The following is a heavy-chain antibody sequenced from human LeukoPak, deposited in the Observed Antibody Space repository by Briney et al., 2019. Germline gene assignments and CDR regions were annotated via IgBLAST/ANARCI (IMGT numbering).Heavy chain of an antibody. CDR2: ISWNSGSI. V-gene: IGHV3-9*01. D-gene: IGHD3-22*01. J-gene: IGHJ4*02. CDR1: GFTFDDYA. CDR3: AKDIGYYYDSSGYDY. Sequence: GGSLRLSCAASGFTFDDYAMHWVRQAPGKGLEWASGISWNSGSIGYADSVKGRFTISRDNAKNSLYLQMNSLRAEDTALYYCAKDIGYYYDSSGYDYWGQGTLVTVSS.